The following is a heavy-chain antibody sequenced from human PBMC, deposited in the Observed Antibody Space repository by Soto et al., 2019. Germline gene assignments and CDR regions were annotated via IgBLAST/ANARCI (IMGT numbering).Heavy chain of an antibody. D-gene: IGHD1-26*01. J-gene: IGHJ6*02. CDR3: AAYLCYIAGTYDMYV. CDR2: IVVGSGNT. V-gene: IGHV1-58*01. Sequence: SVKVSCKASGFTFTSSAVQWVRQARGQRLEWIGWIVVGSGNTNYAQKFQERVTITRDMSTSTAYMELSSLRSEDTAVYYCAAYLCYIAGTYDMYVCGQGTTVTVSS. CDR1: GFTFTSSA.